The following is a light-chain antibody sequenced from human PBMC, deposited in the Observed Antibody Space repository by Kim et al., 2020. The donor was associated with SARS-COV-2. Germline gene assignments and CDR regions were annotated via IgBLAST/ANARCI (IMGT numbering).Light chain of an antibody. Sequence: GQSVTISCTGTSSDVGGYNYVSWYQQHPGKAPQLTIYEVSKRPSGVPDRFSGSKSGNTASLTVSGLQAEDEADYYCTSYAGNNNVVFGGGTQLTVL. CDR1: SSDVGGYNY. CDR2: EVS. CDR3: TSYAGNNNVV. J-gene: IGLJ2*01. V-gene: IGLV2-8*01.